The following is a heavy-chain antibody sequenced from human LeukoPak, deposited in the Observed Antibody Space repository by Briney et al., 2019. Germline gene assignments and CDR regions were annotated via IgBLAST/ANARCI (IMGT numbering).Heavy chain of an antibody. V-gene: IGHV3-23*01. J-gene: IGHJ4*02. Sequence: GGPLRLSCAASGFTFSSHAMTWVRQAPGKGLEWVSVMSSSGGTTNYADSVRGRFTISRDNSKNTLYLQMNSLRAEDTAVYYCAKKIAAAPTTYSDFWGQGTLVTVSS. D-gene: IGHD6-13*01. CDR1: GFTFSSHA. CDR2: MSSSGGTT. CDR3: AKKIAAAPTTYSDF.